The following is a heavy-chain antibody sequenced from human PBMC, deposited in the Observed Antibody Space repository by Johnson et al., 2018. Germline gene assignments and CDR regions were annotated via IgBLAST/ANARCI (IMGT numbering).Heavy chain of an antibody. CDR3: STDKTGAFDI. V-gene: IGHV3-30*03. J-gene: IGHJ3*02. D-gene: IGHD7-27*01. Sequence: VQLVESGGGVVQPGRSLRLSCAASGFTFNTYDMNWVRQAPGKGLEWVSEISYDGGLKYYADSVKGRFTISRDNSKNTLYLQITSLRTEETALYYCSTDKTGAFDIWGPGTMVTVSS. CDR1: GFTFNTYD. CDR2: ISYDGGLK.